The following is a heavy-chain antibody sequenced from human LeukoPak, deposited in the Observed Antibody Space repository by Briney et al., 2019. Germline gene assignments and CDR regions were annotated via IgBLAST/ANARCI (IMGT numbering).Heavy chain of an antibody. CDR1: GFTFSSYS. V-gene: IGHV3-48*01. CDR2: ISSSSTI. CDR3: ARDCSSTSCYGY. Sequence: GGSLRLSCAASGFTFSSYSMNWVRQAPGKGLEWVSYISSSSTIYYADSVKGRFPISRDNAKNSLYLQMNSLRAEDTAVYYCARDCSSTSCYGYWGQGTLVTVSS. J-gene: IGHJ4*02. D-gene: IGHD2-2*01.